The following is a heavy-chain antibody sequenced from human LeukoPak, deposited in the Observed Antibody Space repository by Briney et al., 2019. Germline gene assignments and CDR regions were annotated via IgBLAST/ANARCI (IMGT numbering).Heavy chain of an antibody. CDR3: ARGHYGLDV. CDR1: GGTFSSYA. J-gene: IGHJ6*04. V-gene: IGHV3-7*03. CDR2: INQDGSER. Sequence: SCKASGGTFSSYAISWVRQAPGKGLEWVAHINQDGSERDYVDSVKGRFTISRDNAKNSLYVQMNSLRAEDTAVYYCARGHYGLDVWGKGTTVTVSS.